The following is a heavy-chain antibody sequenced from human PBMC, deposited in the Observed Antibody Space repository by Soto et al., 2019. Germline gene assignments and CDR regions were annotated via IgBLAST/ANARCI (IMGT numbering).Heavy chain of an antibody. CDR3: ARDHFGYSYGKFDY. J-gene: IGHJ4*02. CDR2: IIPIFGTA. Sequence: SVKVSCKASGGTFSSYAISWVRQAPGQGLEWMGGIIPIFGTANYAQKFQGRVTITADESTSTAYMELSSLRSEDTAVYYCARDHFGYSYGKFDYWGQGTLVTVSS. V-gene: IGHV1-69*13. CDR1: GGTFSSYA. D-gene: IGHD5-18*01.